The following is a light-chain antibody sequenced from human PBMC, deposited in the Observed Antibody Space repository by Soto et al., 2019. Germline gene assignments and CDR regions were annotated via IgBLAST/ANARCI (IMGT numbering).Light chain of an antibody. CDR1: QSISSW. Sequence: DIQMTQSPSTLSASVGDRVTITCRASQSISSWLAWYQQKPGKAPKLLIYDASSLESGVPSRFSGSGSGTAFTLTINSLQPDDFATYYCQQYHSYWTFGQGTKVEIK. J-gene: IGKJ1*01. CDR2: DAS. CDR3: QQYHSYWT. V-gene: IGKV1-5*01.